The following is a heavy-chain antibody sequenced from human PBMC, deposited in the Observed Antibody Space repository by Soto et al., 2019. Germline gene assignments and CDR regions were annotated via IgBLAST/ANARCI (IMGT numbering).Heavy chain of an antibody. Sequence: SETLSLTCAVYGGSFSGYYWSWIRQPPGKGLEWIGEINHSGSTNYNPSLKSRVTISVDTSKNQFSLKLSSVTAADTAVYYCARGLGAGTDTAYFDYWGQGTLVTVSS. V-gene: IGHV4-34*01. J-gene: IGHJ4*02. CDR2: INHSGST. D-gene: IGHD6-19*01. CDR1: GGSFSGYY. CDR3: ARGLGAGTDTAYFDY.